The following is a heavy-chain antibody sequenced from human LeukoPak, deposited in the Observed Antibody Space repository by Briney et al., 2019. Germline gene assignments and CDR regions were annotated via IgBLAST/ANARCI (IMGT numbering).Heavy chain of an antibody. CDR3: AKSLGWYYFDF. J-gene: IGHJ4*02. V-gene: IGHV3-23*01. CDR2: ISGSAGNT. CDR1: GFTFSSYA. Sequence: QSGGSLRLSCAVSGFTFSSYAMSWDRQAPGKGLEWVSAISGSAGNTYYPDSVEGRFTISRDNSKNTLYLQMNSLRAEDTAVYYCAKSLGWYYFDFWGQGTLVTVSS. D-gene: IGHD6-19*01.